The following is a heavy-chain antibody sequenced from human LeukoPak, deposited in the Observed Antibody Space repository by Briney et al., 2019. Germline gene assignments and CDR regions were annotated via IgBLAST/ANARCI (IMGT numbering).Heavy chain of an antibody. CDR3: ARGSRRLSSGYYFFDY. Sequence: SQTLSLTCTVSGGSISSGGYYWSWIRQHPGKGLEWIGYVYYSGSTYYNPSLKSRVTISVDTSKNQFSLKLSSVTAADTAVYHCARGSRRLSSGYYFFDYWGQRTLVTVSS. J-gene: IGHJ4*02. D-gene: IGHD3-22*01. CDR2: VYYSGST. V-gene: IGHV4-31*03. CDR1: GGSISSGGYY.